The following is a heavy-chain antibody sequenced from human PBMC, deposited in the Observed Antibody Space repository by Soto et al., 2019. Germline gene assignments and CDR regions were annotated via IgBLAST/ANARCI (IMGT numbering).Heavy chain of an antibody. D-gene: IGHD5-18*01. CDR2: IYHSGST. CDR1: GGSISSSNW. CDR3: ARAEIGIPLWPRRGLYG. V-gene: IGHV4-4*02. J-gene: IGHJ4*02. Sequence: QVQLQESGPGLVKPSGTLSLTCAVSGGSISSSNWWSWVRQPPGKGLEWIGEIYHSGSTNYNPPHKSRVTISVEKSKNQFSLTQSFVTAADTAVDYCARAEIGIPLWPRRGLYGCGQGTLVTVSS.